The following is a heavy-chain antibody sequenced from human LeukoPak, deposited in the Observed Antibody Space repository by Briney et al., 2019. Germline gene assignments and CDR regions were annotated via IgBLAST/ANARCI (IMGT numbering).Heavy chain of an antibody. CDR2: INWDGGNT. Sequence: GGSLRLSCAASGFSFDDYTMHWVRQAPGKGLEWVSLINWDGGNTYSADSVKGRFTISRDNAKNSLYLQMNSLRAEDTAVYYCARDGVYCSGGSCYEGNNWFDPWGQGTLVTVSS. CDR3: ARDGVYCSGGSCYEGNNWFDP. V-gene: IGHV3-43*01. J-gene: IGHJ5*02. CDR1: GFSFDDYT. D-gene: IGHD2-15*01.